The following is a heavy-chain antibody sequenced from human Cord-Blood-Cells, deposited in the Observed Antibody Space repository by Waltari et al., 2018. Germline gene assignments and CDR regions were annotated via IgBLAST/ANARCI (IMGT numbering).Heavy chain of an antibody. D-gene: IGHD1-20*01. Sequence: EVKLLESGGGLVQPGGSLRLSCAATGFTLRSSPMCWVRQARGKGLGWVSAIRGIGGTTYYADSGKGRFTISRDNSKNTLYLQMNSLRAEDTAVYYCAKFDRYNSNDDAYWAQGALVTVSS. J-gene: IGHJ4*02. CDR3: AKFDRYNSNDDAY. CDR2: IRGIGGTT. CDR1: GFTLRSSP. V-gene: IGHV3-23*01.